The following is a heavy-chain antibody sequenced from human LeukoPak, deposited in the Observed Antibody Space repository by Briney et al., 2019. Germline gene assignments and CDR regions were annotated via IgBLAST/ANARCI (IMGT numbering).Heavy chain of an antibody. J-gene: IGHJ4*02. D-gene: IGHD3-9*01. Sequence: GGSLRLSCSASGFTFSSYAMHWVRQAPGKGLEYVSAISSNGGSTYYADSVKGRFTISRDNSKNTLYLQMSSLRAEDTAVYYCVKGLYDILTGYPFDYWGQGTRVSVSS. CDR3: VKGLYDILTGYPFDY. CDR1: GFTFSSYA. CDR2: ISSNGGST. V-gene: IGHV3-64D*06.